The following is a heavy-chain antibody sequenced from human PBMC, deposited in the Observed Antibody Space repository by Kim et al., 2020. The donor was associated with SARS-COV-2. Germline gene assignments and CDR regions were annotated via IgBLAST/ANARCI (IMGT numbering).Heavy chain of an antibody. J-gene: IGHJ4*02. CDR3: AKDATMVRGVPYYFDY. Sequence: GGSLRLSCAASGFTFSSYGMHWVRQAPGKGLEWVAVISYDGSNKYYADSVKGRFTISRDNSKNTLYLQMNSLRAEDTAVYYCAKDATMVRGVPYYFDYWGQGTLVTVSS. CDR2: ISYDGSNK. D-gene: IGHD3-10*01. CDR1: GFTFSSYG. V-gene: IGHV3-30*18.